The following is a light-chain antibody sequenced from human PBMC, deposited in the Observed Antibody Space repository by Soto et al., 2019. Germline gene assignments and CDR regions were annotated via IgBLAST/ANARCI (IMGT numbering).Light chain of an antibody. J-gene: IGKJ1*01. CDR3: QQYNHYWT. CDR1: QSISSW. Sequence: DIQMTQSPSTLSASGGDRVTITCRASQSISSWLAWYQQNPGKAPKVLIYDASSLESGVPSRFSGSGSGTEFSLTISSLQPDDFATYYCQQYNHYWTFGQGTRVEIK. CDR2: DAS. V-gene: IGKV1-5*01.